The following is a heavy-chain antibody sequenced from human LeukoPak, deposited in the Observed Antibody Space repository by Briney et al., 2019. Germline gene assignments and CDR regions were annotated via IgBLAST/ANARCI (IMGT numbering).Heavy chain of an antibody. D-gene: IGHD3-22*01. CDR2: MCQSGST. CDR3: ARVVYDSGYLYYFDN. CDR1: GYSISSGYC. J-gene: IGHJ4*02. Sequence: SETLSLTCTVSGYSISSGYCWGLIRQPPGKGPEWIGSMCQSGSTYYSPSLKSRLTMSVDTPKNQFSLRLSSVTAADTAVYFCARVVYDSGYLYYFDNWGQGTLVTVSS. V-gene: IGHV4-38-2*02.